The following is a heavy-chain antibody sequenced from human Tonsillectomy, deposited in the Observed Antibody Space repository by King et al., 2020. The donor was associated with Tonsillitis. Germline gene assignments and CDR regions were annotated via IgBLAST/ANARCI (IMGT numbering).Heavy chain of an antibody. D-gene: IGHD3-22*01. CDR3: ARLYYYDSSGYLYYFDY. V-gene: IGHV4-39*01. CDR1: GDSISSSSYY. J-gene: IGHJ4*02. Sequence: QLQESGPGLVKPSETLSLTCTVSGDSISSSSYYWGWIRQPPGKGLEWIGSIYYRGSTYYNPSLKSRVTISVDTSQNQFSLKLRSVTAADTAVSYCARLYYYDSSGYLYYFDYWGQGTLVTVSS. CDR2: IYYRGST.